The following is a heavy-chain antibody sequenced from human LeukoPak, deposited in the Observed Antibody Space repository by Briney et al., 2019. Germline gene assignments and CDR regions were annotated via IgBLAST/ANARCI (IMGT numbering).Heavy chain of an antibody. CDR2: VYSSGST. D-gene: IGHD6-19*01. Sequence: SETLSLTCTVSGDSISGYYWSWLRQPAGKGLEWIGRVYSSGSTNYNPSLKSRVTMSVDTSKNQFSLTLNSVTAADTAVYYCARDRQWLENDYWGQGTLVTVSS. J-gene: IGHJ4*02. V-gene: IGHV4-4*07. CDR3: ARDRQWLENDY. CDR1: GDSISGYY.